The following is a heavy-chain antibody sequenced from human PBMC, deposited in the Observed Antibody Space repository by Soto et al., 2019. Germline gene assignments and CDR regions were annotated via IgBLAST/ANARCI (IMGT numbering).Heavy chain of an antibody. CDR2: MNPNSDHT. D-gene: IGHD1-1*01. V-gene: IGHV1-8*01. CDR1: GYTFSSFD. Sequence: ASVKVSCKASGYTFSSFDINWVRQATGQGLEWMGWMNPNSDHTGYAQKFQGRVTMTRDTSISTAYMELSSLRYEDTAVYYCTRGRNSGDGYNGGGYWGQGTLVTVSS. J-gene: IGHJ4*02. CDR3: TRGRNSGDGYNGGGY.